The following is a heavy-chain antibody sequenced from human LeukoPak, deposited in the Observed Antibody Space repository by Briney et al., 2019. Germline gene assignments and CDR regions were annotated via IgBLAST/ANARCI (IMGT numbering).Heavy chain of an antibody. CDR3: ARDRGHSGYDLYDY. CDR2: IKQDGSEI. CDR1: GFTFCNHW. V-gene: IGHV3-7*01. Sequence: PGGSLTLSCAASGFTFCNHWMVWVREAPGEGGEGLVNIKQDGSEIYYVDSVKGRFTISRDTAKDSLYLQMNSLRAEDTAVYYCARDRGHSGYDLYDYWGQGTLVTVSS. D-gene: IGHD5-12*01. J-gene: IGHJ4*02.